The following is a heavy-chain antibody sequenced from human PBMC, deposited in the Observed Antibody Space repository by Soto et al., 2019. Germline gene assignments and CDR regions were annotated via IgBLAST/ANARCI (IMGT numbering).Heavy chain of an antibody. Sequence: GESLKISCKGSGYSFTSYWIGWVRRMPGKGLEWMGIIYPGDSDTRYSPSFQGQVTISADKSISTAYLQWSSLKASDTAMYYCARHRDVLRFLEWLSPFDYWGQGTLVTVSS. J-gene: IGHJ4*02. CDR1: GYSFTSYW. V-gene: IGHV5-51*01. CDR2: IYPGDSDT. D-gene: IGHD3-3*01. CDR3: ARHRDVLRFLEWLSPFDY.